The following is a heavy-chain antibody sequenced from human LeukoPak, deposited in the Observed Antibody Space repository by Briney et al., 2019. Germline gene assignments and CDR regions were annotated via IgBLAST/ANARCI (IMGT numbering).Heavy chain of an antibody. Sequence: ASVKVSCKASGYTFTSYYMHWVRQAPGQGLEWMGWISAYNGNTNYAQKLQGRVTMTTDTSTSTAYMELRSLRSDDTAVYYCTRSQWELLPGDYWGQGTLVTVSS. V-gene: IGHV1-18*04. CDR3: TRSQWELLPGDY. CDR2: ISAYNGNT. J-gene: IGHJ4*02. D-gene: IGHD1-26*01. CDR1: GYTFTSYY.